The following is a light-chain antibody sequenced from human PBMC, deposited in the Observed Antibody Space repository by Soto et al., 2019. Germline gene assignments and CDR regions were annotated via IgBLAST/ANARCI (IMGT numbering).Light chain of an antibody. CDR2: TTS. CDR1: QGIRND. CDR3: LHHNTYPLT. Sequence: DIQMTQSPSSLSASVGDRVTITCRASQGIRNDLGWYQQKPGKAPKRLIYTTSTLESGVPSRFSGSGPGLEFTRTISSLQPEDFATYYCLHHNTYPLTFGGGTKVEIK. J-gene: IGKJ4*01. V-gene: IGKV1-17*01.